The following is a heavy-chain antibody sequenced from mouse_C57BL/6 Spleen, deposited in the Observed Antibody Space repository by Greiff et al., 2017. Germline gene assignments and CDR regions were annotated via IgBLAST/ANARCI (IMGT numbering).Heavy chain of an antibody. CDR3: AREGPYFDY. D-gene: IGHD3-3*01. Sequence: EVQLVESRPGLVKPSQSLSLTCSVTGYSITSGYYWNWIRQFPGNKLEWMGYISYDGSNNYNPSLKNRISITRDTSKNQFFLKLNSVTTEDTATYYCAREGPYFDYWGQGTTLTVSS. J-gene: IGHJ2*01. CDR1: GYSITSGYY. CDR2: ISYDGSN. V-gene: IGHV3-6*01.